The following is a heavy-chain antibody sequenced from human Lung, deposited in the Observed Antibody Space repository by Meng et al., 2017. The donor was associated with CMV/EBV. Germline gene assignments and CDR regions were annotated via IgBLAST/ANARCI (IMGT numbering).Heavy chain of an antibody. D-gene: IGHD1-26*01. CDR3: AGPGHMGASPHDPFDI. CDR1: GGSISTNY. J-gene: IGHJ3*02. V-gene: IGHV4-59*01. Sequence: SXTXSLXCTVSGGSISTNYWSWVRQPPGGGLEYIGHISYTGNTHYNPSLKSRVTMSMDTSKNQFSLKLNSVTTADTAMYYWAGPGHMGASPHDPFDIWGQGTMVTVSS. CDR2: ISYTGNT.